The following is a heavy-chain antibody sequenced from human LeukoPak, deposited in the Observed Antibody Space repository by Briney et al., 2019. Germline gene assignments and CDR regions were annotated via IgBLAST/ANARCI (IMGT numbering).Heavy chain of an antibody. D-gene: IGHD6-6*01. J-gene: IGHJ4*02. CDR1: GGSFSGYY. Sequence: SETLSLTCAVYGGSFSGYYLSWIRQPPGKGLEWIGEINHSGSTNYNPSLKSRVTISADTSKNQFSLNLSSVTSAATTLSYFAGKRGTEYSMNRRPQQFDYWGQGTLVTVSS. V-gene: IGHV4-34*01. CDR3: AGKRGTEYSMNRRPQQFDY. CDR2: INHSGST.